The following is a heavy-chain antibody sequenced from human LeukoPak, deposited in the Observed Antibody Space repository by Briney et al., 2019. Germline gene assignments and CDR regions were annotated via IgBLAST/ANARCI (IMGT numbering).Heavy chain of an antibody. CDR3: AKDTRSRYLQD. CDR1: GFTFSNHG. Sequence: TGGSLRLSCAASGFTFSNHGMHWVRQAPGKGLEWVAVIWYDGSNKYYADSAKGRFTISRDNSKNTLYLQMNSLRAEDTAIYYCAKDTRSRYLQDWGQGTLVTASS. CDR2: IWYDGSNK. D-gene: IGHD3-16*01. J-gene: IGHJ1*01. V-gene: IGHV3-33*06.